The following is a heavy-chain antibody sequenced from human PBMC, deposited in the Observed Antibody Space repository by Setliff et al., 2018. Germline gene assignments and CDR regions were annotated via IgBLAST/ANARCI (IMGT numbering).Heavy chain of an antibody. CDR3: SRKYSSSWYWTWISYFDY. CDR2: IYYSGST. Sequence: PSETLSLTCTVSGGSISSGGYYWSWIRQHPGKGLEWIGYIYYSGSTYYNPSLKSRVPISVNTSKNQFFLKLSSVTAADTAVYYCSRKYSSSWYWTWISYFDYWGQGTLLTVSS. J-gene: IGHJ4*02. V-gene: IGHV4-31*03. CDR1: GGSISSGGYY. D-gene: IGHD6-13*01.